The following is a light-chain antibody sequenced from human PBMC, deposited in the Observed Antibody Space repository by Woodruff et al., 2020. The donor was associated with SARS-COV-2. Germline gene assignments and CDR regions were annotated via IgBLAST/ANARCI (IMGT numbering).Light chain of an antibody. CDR3: QAWDDSVV. Sequence: PQKTGQSPVLVIYQDTKRPSVIPERFSGSNSGNTATLTISETQAMDEADYYCQAWDDSVVFGGGTKLTVL. CDR2: QDT. V-gene: IGLV3-1*01. J-gene: IGLJ2*01.